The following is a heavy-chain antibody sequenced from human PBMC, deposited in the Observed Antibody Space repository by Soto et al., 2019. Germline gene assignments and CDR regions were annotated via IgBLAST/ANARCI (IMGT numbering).Heavy chain of an antibody. CDR3: AREGGYCSGGSCYSGGPFDY. D-gene: IGHD2-15*01. CDR1: GYTFTSYG. J-gene: IGHJ4*02. V-gene: IGHV1-3*01. CDR2: INPGNGNT. Sequence: ASVKVSCKASGYTFTSYGINWVRQAPGRGLEWMGWINPGNGNTKYSQQFQGRVIIDRDTSASTAYMELSSLRSEDTAVYYCAREGGYCSGGSCYSGGPFDYWGQGTLVTVSS.